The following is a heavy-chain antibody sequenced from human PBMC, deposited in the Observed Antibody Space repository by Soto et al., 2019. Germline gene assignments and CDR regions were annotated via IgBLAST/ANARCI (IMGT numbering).Heavy chain of an antibody. CDR2: INPSGGST. Sequence: ASVXXXCXAXXXXFTSYYMHWVRQAPGQGLEWMGIINPSGGSTSYAQKFQGRVTMTRDTSTSTVYMELSSLRSEDTAVYYCAGLGVSAPXYWGQGTLVTVSS. J-gene: IGHJ4*02. D-gene: IGHD2-21*02. CDR1: XXXFTSYY. CDR3: AGLGVSAPXY. V-gene: IGHV1-46*01.